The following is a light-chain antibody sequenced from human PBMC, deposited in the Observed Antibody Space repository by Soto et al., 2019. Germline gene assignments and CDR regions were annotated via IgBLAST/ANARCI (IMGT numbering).Light chain of an antibody. CDR3: QQYYSTPPWT. V-gene: IGKV4-1*01. Sequence: DFLMTQSPDSLAVSLGERATINCKSSQSVLYSSDSKNYLAWYQQKPGQPPKLLIYWASTRESGVPDRFSGSGSGTDFTLTISSLQAEDVAVYYCQQYYSTPPWTFGQGTKVDI. CDR2: WAS. CDR1: QSVLYSSDSKNY. J-gene: IGKJ1*01.